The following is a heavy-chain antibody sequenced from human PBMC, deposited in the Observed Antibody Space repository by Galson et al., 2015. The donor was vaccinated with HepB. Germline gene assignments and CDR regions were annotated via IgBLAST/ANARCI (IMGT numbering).Heavy chain of an antibody. V-gene: IGHV3-30*02. CDR2: IRYDGSNK. Sequence: SLRLSCAASGFTFSSYGMHWVRQAPGKGLEWVAFIRYDGSNKYYADSVKGRFTISRDNSKNTLYLQMNSLRAEDTAVYYCATIGWERAPEGDYWGQGTLVTASS. CDR3: ATIGWERAPEGDY. CDR1: GFTFSSYG. J-gene: IGHJ4*02. D-gene: IGHD1-26*01.